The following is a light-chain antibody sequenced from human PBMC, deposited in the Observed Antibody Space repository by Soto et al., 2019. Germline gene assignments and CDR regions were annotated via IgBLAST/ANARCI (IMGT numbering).Light chain of an antibody. J-gene: IGLJ1*01. CDR2: EVT. CDR1: SGDIGGYDY. Sequence: SVLTQPPSASGSPGQSVTISCTGTSGDIGGYDYVSWYQQHPGKAPKLMIYEVTKRPLGVPDRFSGSKSGNTASLTVSGLQAEDEADYYCSSYAGSNTPSVFGTGTKVTVL. V-gene: IGLV2-8*01. CDR3: SSYAGSNTPSV.